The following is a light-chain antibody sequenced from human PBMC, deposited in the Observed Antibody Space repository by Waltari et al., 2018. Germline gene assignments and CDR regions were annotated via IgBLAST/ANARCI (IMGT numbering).Light chain of an antibody. V-gene: IGKV2D-29*02. CDR2: KVS. CDR3: MQSTKDPYR. J-gene: IGKJ2*03. Sequence: EIVMTQTPLSLPVTPGEPASISCRSSQSLLHSNGYTFLHWYLQKPGQSPRLLIYKVSNRESGVPDRFSGSGSGTDFTLKISRVEPEDVGVYYCMQSTKDPYRFGQGTKVEIK. CDR1: QSLLHSNGYTF.